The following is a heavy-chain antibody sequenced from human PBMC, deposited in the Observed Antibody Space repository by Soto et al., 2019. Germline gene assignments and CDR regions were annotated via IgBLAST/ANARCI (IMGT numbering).Heavy chain of an antibody. Sequence: QVQLQESGPGLVKPSGTLSLTCDVSGASISSTNWWSWVRQPPGKGLVWIGEVYHTGYTNYNPSLSCRVPFSVDPSKNQFSLKLTSVTAADTAVYYCARDVGVSGFSYGLDVWGQGATVTVSS. CDR1: GASISSTNW. V-gene: IGHV4-4*02. CDR3: ARDVGVSGFSYGLDV. CDR2: VYHTGYT. D-gene: IGHD3-16*01. J-gene: IGHJ6*02.